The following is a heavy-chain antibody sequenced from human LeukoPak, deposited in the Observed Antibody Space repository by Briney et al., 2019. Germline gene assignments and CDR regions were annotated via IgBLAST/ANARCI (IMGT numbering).Heavy chain of an antibody. Sequence: SETLSLTCAVYGGSFSGDYWSWIRQPPGRGLEWIGDINRSGRAVYNTSLKSRVIISVDTSKNQFSLKLSSVTAADTAVYYCARRQDYYDSSGYDYWGQGTLVTVSS. V-gene: IGHV4-34*01. CDR3: ARRQDYYDSSGYDY. D-gene: IGHD3-22*01. CDR1: GGSFSGDY. J-gene: IGHJ4*02. CDR2: INRSGRA.